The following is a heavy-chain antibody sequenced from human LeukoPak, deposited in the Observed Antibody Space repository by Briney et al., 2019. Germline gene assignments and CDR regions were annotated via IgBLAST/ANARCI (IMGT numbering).Heavy chain of an antibody. J-gene: IGHJ4*02. CDR2: IDPSDSYT. D-gene: IGHD6-19*01. CDR1: GYSFTSYW. Sequence: GESLWISCKGSGYSFTSYWIRWVRQMPGKGLKWMRRIDPSDSYTNYSPSFQGHVTISADKSISTAYLQWSSLKASDTAMYYCARARGWYGGVDYRGQGTLVTVSS. V-gene: IGHV5-10-1*01. CDR3: ARARGWYGGVDY.